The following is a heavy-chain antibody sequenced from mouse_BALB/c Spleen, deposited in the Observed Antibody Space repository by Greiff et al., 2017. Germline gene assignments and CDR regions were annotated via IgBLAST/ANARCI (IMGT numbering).Heavy chain of an antibody. CDR2: INPSNGGT. V-gene: IGHV1S81*02. J-gene: IGHJ1*01. Sequence: QVQLQQSGAELVKPGASVKLSCKASGYTFTSYYMYWVKQRPGQGLEWIGEINPSNGGTNFNEKFKSKATLTVDKSSSTAYMQLSSLTSEDSAVYYCTRERYDVHWYFDVWGAGTTVTVSS. CDR3: TRERYDVHWYFDV. CDR1: GYTFTSYY. D-gene: IGHD2-14*01.